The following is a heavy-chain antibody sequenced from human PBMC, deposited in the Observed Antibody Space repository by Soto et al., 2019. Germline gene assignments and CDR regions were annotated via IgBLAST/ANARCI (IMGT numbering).Heavy chain of an antibody. CDR2: ISSNGGST. V-gene: IGHV3-64*01. D-gene: IGHD6-13*01. CDR3: ARSPYPGIAAAAAFDI. J-gene: IGHJ3*02. CDR1: GFTFSSYA. Sequence: GGSLRLSCAASGFTFSSYAMHWVRQAPGKGLEYVSAISSNGGSTYYANSVKGRFTISRDNSKNTLYLQMGSLRAEDMAVYYCARSPYPGIAAAAAFDIWGQGTMVTVSS.